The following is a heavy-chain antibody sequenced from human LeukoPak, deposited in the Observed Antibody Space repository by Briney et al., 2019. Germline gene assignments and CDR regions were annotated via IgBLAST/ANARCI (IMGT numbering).Heavy chain of an antibody. Sequence: SQTLSLTCAVSVGPISSGNWWSWVRQSPGKGLEWIGEVYHNGTPNYNPSLKSRVTISADTFKNHFSLKLTSVTAADTAVYYCATAPILRGEAGEQYKYGMDVWGQGTTVIVSS. CDR3: ATAPILRGEAGEQYKYGMDV. J-gene: IGHJ6*02. V-gene: IGHV4-4*02. D-gene: IGHD2-2*02. CDR1: VGPISSGNW. CDR2: VYHNGTP.